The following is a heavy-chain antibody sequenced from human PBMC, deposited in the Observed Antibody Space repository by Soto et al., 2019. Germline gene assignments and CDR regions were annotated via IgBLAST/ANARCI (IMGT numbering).Heavy chain of an antibody. Sequence: HPGGSLRLSCAASGFTFSSYDMHWVRQATGKGLEWVSAIGTAGDTYYPGSVKGRFTISRENAKNSLYLQMNSLRAEDTAVYYCARQGQQLVNDAFDIWGQGTMVTVSS. D-gene: IGHD6-13*01. CDR3: ARQGQQLVNDAFDI. J-gene: IGHJ3*02. CDR1: GFTFSSYD. CDR2: IGTAGDT. V-gene: IGHV3-13*01.